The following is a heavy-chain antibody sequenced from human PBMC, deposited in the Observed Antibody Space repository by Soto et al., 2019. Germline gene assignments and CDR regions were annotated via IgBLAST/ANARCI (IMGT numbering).Heavy chain of an antibody. V-gene: IGHV4-38-2*01. D-gene: IGHD2-15*01. CDR2: IYHSGST. J-gene: IGHJ3*02. Sequence: SETLSLTCAVSGYSISSGYYWGWIRQPPGKGLEWIGSIYHSGSTYYNPSLKSRVTISVDTSKNQFSLKLSSVTAADTAVYYCARAAGGGYCSGGSCYSRAFDIWGQGTMVT. CDR3: ARAAGGGYCSGGSCYSRAFDI. CDR1: GYSISSGYY.